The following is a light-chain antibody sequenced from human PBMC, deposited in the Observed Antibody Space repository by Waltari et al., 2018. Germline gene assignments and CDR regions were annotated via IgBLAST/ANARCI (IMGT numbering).Light chain of an antibody. Sequence: QSVLTQPPSVSAAPGPRVTISCSGGSPNVGKNYVSWYRQLPGTAPQLLIFEDSERPSGIPGRFSGSKSGTSATLDITGLQSGDEADYYCGTWDSSLSGAVFGGGTHLTVL. J-gene: IGLJ7*01. CDR2: EDS. CDR3: GTWDSSLSGAV. CDR1: SPNVGKNY. V-gene: IGLV1-51*02.